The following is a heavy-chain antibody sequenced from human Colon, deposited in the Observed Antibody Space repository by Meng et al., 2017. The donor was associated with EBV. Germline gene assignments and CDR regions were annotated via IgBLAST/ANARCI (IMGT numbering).Heavy chain of an antibody. D-gene: IGHD1-1*01. V-gene: IGHV6-1*01. CDR1: GDSVSSNTAA. J-gene: IGHJ4*02. Sequence: QLQQSGPGLVRPQPTLSLTCAISGDSVSSNTAAWNWIRQSPSRGLEWLGRTYYRSKWYDDYALSVKSRLTINPDTSKNQFSLQLNSVTPEDTAVYFCARETTGGYYFDYWGQGTLVTVSS. CDR2: TYYRSKWYD. CDR3: ARETTGGYYFDY.